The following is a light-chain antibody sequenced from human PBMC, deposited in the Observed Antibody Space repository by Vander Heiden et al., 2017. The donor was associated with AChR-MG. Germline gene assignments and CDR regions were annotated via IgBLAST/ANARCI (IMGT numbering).Light chain of an antibody. CDR3: QTWGTDIGV. V-gene: IGLV4-69*01. Sequence: QLVLTQSPSASASLGASAKPPCTLSIGPSTYAIAWPQKQPEKGPWYWMKVNSDGSHSKGDGIPDRISGSSSGAERHLTIASLQAEDEGDYYCQTWGTDIGVFGGGTKLTVL. J-gene: IGLJ3*02. CDR2: VNSDGSH. CDR1: IGPSTYA.